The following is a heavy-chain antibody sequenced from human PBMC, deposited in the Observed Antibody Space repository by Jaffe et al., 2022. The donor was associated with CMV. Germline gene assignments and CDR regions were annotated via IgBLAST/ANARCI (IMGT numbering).Heavy chain of an antibody. CDR3: ARSYTYYDILGTYFDA. J-gene: IGHJ4*03. CDR2: ISSSSRYI. CDR1: GFTFKSYT. D-gene: IGHD3-9*01. Sequence: EVQLVESGGGLVKPGGSLRLSCVVSGFTFKSYTINWVRQAPGKGLEWVSSISSSSRYIYYEDSVKGRFTVSRDNAKNSLYLQMNNLRDEDTAVYYCARSYTYYDILGTYFDAFGQGTLVTVSS. V-gene: IGHV3-21*02.